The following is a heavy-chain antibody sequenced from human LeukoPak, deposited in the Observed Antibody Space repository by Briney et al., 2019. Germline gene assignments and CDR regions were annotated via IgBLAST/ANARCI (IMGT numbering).Heavy chain of an antibody. Sequence: SETLSLTCTVSGGSISSYYWSWIRQPPGKGLQWIGYVYYSGSTNYNPSLKSRVSISVDTSKNQFSLKLSSVTAADTAVYYCAREILVTMVRGVVDLWGRGTLVSVSS. V-gene: IGHV4-59*01. J-gene: IGHJ2*01. CDR3: AREILVTMVRGVVDL. D-gene: IGHD3-10*01. CDR1: GGSISSYY. CDR2: VYYSGST.